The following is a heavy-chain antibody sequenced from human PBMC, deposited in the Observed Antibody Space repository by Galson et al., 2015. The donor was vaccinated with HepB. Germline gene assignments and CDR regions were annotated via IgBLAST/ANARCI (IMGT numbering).Heavy chain of an antibody. D-gene: IGHD5-18*01. J-gene: IGHJ6*02. CDR2: ISSSSSYT. V-gene: IGHV3-11*06. CDR3: ARGGYSYGSNYYYYGMDV. CDR1: GFTFGNYW. Sequence: SLRLSCAGSGFTFGNYWMSWVRQAPGKGLEWVSYISSSSSYTNYADSVKGRFTISRDNAKNPLYLQMNSLRAEDTAVYYCARGGYSYGSNYYYYGMDVWGQGTTVTVSS.